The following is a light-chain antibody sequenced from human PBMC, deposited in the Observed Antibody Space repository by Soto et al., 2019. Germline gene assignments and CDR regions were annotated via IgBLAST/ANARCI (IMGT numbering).Light chain of an antibody. CDR2: AAS. J-gene: IGKJ4*01. Sequence: DISIAPLSCSVFASFRASVPVTCRASKGISSWLAWYQQQPGKAPKLMIYAASSLQSGVPSRFSGSGSGTDLTLTISSLQPEDVATYYCQQSYSTPLTFGGGTKVDIK. CDR1: KGISSW. CDR3: QQSYSTPLT. V-gene: IGKV1-12*01.